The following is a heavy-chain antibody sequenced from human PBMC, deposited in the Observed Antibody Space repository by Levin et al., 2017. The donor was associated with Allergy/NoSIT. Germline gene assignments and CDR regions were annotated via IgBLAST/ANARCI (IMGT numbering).Heavy chain of an antibody. J-gene: IGHJ4*02. CDR1: GFTFSNYA. CDR3: AKFLSGWSAKKYYFDS. Sequence: LSLTCAASGFTFSNYAMGWVRQAPGEGLEWVAGIRGVGGTTAYADSVKGRFTISRDNSMNALFLQMNSLRAEDTALYYCAKFLSGWSAKKYYFDSWGQGTLVTVSS. V-gene: IGHV3-23*01. D-gene: IGHD6-13*01. CDR2: IRGVGGTT.